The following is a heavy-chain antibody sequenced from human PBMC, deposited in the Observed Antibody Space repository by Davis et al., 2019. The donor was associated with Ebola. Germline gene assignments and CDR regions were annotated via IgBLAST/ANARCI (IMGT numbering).Heavy chain of an antibody. CDR3: ARGYGGVFDY. Sequence: GGSLRLSCTASGFIFGNSAMSWVRQAPGKGLEWVAVISYDGSNKYYADSVKGRFTISRDNSKNTLYLQMNSLRAEDTAVYYCARGYGGVFDYWGQGTLVTVSS. V-gene: IGHV3-30*04. CDR2: ISYDGSNK. CDR1: GFIFGNSA. J-gene: IGHJ4*02. D-gene: IGHD3-16*01.